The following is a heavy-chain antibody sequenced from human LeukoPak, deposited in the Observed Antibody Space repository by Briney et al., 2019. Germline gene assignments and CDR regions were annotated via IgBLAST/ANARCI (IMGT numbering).Heavy chain of an antibody. CDR2: MCGTAGCT. CDR3: AKDELRFLEWLNMRPLFDY. D-gene: IGHD3-3*01. CDR1: GFTFYMYA. V-gene: IGHV3-23*01. Sequence: GGSLRLSCQASGFTFYMYAMSWVRQAPGKGLEWVASMCGTAGCTFYPDSVKGRFTISRDNSKNVLYLRMNSLTAEHTAIYYCAKDELRFLEWLNMRPLFDYWGQGTLVTVSS. J-gene: IGHJ4*02.